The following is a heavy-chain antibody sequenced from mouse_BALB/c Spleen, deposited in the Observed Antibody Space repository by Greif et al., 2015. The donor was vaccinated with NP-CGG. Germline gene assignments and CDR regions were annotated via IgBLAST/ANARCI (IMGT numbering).Heavy chain of an antibody. Sequence: EVKLVESGPGLVKPSQSLSLTCTVTGYSITSDYAWSWIRQFPGNKLEWMGYISYSGSTSYNPSLKSRISITRDTSKNQFFLQVNSVTTEDTAAYYCARFYYGSSYWYFDVWGAGTTVTVSS. CDR2: ISYSGST. J-gene: IGHJ1*01. CDR3: ARFYYGSSYWYFDV. CDR1: GYSITSDYA. V-gene: IGHV3-2*02. D-gene: IGHD1-1*01.